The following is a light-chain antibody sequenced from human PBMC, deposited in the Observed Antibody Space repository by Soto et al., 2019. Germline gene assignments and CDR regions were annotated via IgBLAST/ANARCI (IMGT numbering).Light chain of an antibody. CDR2: GNS. Sequence: QSVLTQPPSVSGAPGQRVTISCTGSSSNIGAGYNVHWYQQLPGTAPKLLSYGNSNRPSGVPDRFSGSTSGTYASLAITGLQAEDEAAYYCQSYDSSLIGVVFGGGTKLTVL. V-gene: IGLV1-40*01. CDR3: QSYDSSLIGVV. CDR1: SSNIGAGYN. J-gene: IGLJ2*01.